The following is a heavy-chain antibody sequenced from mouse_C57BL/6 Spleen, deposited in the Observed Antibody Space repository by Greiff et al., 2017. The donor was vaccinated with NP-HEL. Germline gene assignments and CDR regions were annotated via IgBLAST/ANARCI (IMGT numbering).Heavy chain of an antibody. V-gene: IGHV1-81*01. J-gene: IGHJ2*01. Sequence: QVQLQQSGAELARPGASVKLSCKASGYTFTSYGISWVKQRTGQGLEWIGEIYPRSGNTYYNEKFKGKATLTADKSSSTAYMELRILTSEDSAVYFCARWDDYAHYLDYWGQGTTLTVSS. CDR2: IYPRSGNT. D-gene: IGHD2-4*01. CDR3: ARWDDYAHYLDY. CDR1: GYTFTSYG.